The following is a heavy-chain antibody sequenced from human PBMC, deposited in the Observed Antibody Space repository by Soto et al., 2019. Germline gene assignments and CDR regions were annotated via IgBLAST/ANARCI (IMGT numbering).Heavy chain of an antibody. CDR1: GFTFISYS. CDR2: ISSSSSYI. D-gene: IGHD3-10*01. V-gene: IGHV3-21*01. CDR3: ASLSGDLDY. J-gene: IGHJ4*02. Sequence: WGSLRLSCAASGFTFISYSINVVRQAPVKGLEWVSSISSSSSYIYYADSVKGRFTISRDNAKNSLYLQMNSLRAEDTAVYYCASLSGDLDYWGQGTLVTVSS.